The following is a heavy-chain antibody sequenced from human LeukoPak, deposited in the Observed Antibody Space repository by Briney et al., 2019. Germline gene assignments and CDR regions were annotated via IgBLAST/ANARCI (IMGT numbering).Heavy chain of an antibody. CDR3: ASSIAVAGARFSWFDP. D-gene: IGHD6-19*01. Sequence: SETPSLTCTVSGGSISSYYWSWIRQPPGKGLEWIGYIYYSGNTNYNPSLKSRVTISVDTSKNQFSLKLTSVTAADTAVYYCASSIAVAGARFSWFDPWGQGTLVTVSS. J-gene: IGHJ5*02. V-gene: IGHV4-59*01. CDR1: GGSISSYY. CDR2: IYYSGNT.